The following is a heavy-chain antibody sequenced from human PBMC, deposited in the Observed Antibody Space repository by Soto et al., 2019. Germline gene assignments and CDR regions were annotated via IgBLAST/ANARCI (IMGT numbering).Heavy chain of an antibody. D-gene: IGHD3-3*01. V-gene: IGHV4-34*01. CDR1: GGSVNGYY. CDR3: ATRITVFGLLIPPFDP. CDR2: INHTGGT. Sequence: ETLSLTCAVYGGSVNGYYWNWIRQPPGKGLEWIGEINHTGGTHYNPSLKGRVTMSVDTSKNQFSLRLSSVTAADTAIYYCATRITVFGLLIPPFDPWGQGTQVTVSS. J-gene: IGHJ5*02.